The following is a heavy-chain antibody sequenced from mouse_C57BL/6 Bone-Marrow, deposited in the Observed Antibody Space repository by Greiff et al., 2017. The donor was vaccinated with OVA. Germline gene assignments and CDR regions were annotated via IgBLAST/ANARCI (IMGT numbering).Heavy chain of an antibody. CDR1: GYTFTDYY. V-gene: IGHV1-77*01. J-gene: IGHJ1*03. Sequence: QVHVKQSGAELVKPGASVKISCKASGYTFTDYYINWVKQRPGQGLEWIGKIGPGSGSTYYNEKFKGKATLTADKSSSTAYMQLSSLTSEDSAVYVCARDYGSSYWYFDVWGTGTTVTVSS. CDR3: ARDYGSSYWYFDV. CDR2: IGPGSGST. D-gene: IGHD1-1*01.